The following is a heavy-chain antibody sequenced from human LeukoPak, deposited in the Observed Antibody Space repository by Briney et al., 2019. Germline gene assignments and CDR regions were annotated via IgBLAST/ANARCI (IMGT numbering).Heavy chain of an antibody. V-gene: IGHV3-53*01. Sequence: GGSLRLSCAVSGFTFSSSYMTWVRQAPGKGLEWVSVMYSGGTTYYADSVKGRFTFSRDNSKNTLYLQMNSLSAADTAVYFCARGRRDGYNYLYYFDYWGQGTLVTVSS. CDR2: MYSGGTT. CDR1: GFTFSSSY. D-gene: IGHD5-24*01. J-gene: IGHJ4*02. CDR3: ARGRRDGYNYLYYFDY.